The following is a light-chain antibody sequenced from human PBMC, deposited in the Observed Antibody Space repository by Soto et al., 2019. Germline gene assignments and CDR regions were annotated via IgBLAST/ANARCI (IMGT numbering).Light chain of an antibody. J-gene: IGKJ1*01. V-gene: IGKV1-39*01. CDR3: QQSYSTPRT. Sequence: DIQMTQSPSSLSASVGDRVTITCRASQSISSYLNWYQQKPGKAPKLLIYGASSSQSGVPSRFSGSGSGTDFTLPISSLQPEDFATYYCQQSYSTPRTFGQGTKVEIK. CDR1: QSISSY. CDR2: GAS.